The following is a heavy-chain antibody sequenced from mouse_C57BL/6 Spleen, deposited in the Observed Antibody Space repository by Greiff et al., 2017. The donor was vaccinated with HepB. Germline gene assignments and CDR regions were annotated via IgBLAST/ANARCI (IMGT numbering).Heavy chain of an antibody. CDR2: IYWDDDK. Sequence: QVTLKVCGPGILQSSQTLSLTCSFSGFSLSTSGMGVSWIRQPSGKGLEWLAHIYWDDDKRYNPSLKSRLTISKDTSRNQVFLKITSVDTADTATYYCARSDGSSSAYWGQGTLVTVSA. CDR1: GFSLSTSGMG. J-gene: IGHJ3*01. V-gene: IGHV8-12*01. CDR3: ARSDGSSSAY. D-gene: IGHD1-1*01.